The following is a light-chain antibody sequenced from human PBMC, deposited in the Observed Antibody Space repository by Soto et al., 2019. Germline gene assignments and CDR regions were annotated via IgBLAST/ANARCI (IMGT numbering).Light chain of an antibody. J-gene: IGKJ3*01. CDR1: QSSSTY. V-gene: IGKV1-39*01. Sequence: DIQMTQSPSSLSASVGDRVTITCRASQSSSTYLYWYQQKAGKAPKVMIHAASSLQSGVPSRFSGSGSGTDFTLTISSLQPEDFGTYYCQQSYSTPFTFAPGIKVD. CDR2: AAS. CDR3: QQSYSTPFT.